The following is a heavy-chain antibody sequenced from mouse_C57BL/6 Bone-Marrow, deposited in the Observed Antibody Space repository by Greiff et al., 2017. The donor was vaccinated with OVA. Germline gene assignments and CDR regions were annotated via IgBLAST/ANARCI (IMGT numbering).Heavy chain of an antibody. V-gene: IGHV5-6*02. J-gene: IGHJ2*01. D-gene: IGHD2-4*01. CDR2: ISSGGSYT. Sequence: DVKLVESGGDLVKPGGSLKLSCAASGFTFSSYGMSWVRQTPDKRLEWVATISSGGSYTYYPDSVKGRFTISRDNAKNTLYLQMSSLKSEDTAMYYCARHSDYDEVDYWGQGTTLTVSS. CDR3: ARHSDYDEVDY. CDR1: GFTFSSYG.